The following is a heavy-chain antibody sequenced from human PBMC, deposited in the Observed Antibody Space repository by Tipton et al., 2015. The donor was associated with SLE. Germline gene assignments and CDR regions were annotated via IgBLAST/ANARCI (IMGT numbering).Heavy chain of an antibody. V-gene: IGHV4-59*11. CDR2: IYYIGGT. CDR1: GGSIKTHY. Sequence: TLSLTCIVSGGSIKTHYWGWVRQAPGMGLEWIGYIYYIGGTNYNPSLKSRVTMSVDTSKNQFSLKLNSVTAADTAIYYCARVSQDMVVTGNWYFDLWGRGTLVTVSS. D-gene: IGHD5-12*01. CDR3: ARVSQDMVVTGNWYFDL. J-gene: IGHJ2*01.